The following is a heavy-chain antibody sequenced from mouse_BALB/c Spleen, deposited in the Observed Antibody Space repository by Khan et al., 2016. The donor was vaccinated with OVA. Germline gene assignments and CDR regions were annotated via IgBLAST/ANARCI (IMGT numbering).Heavy chain of an antibody. CDR2: IWGDGST. J-gene: IGHJ4*01. CDR3: ARAYYGNYREAMDY. Sequence: QVQLKESGPGLVAPSQSLSITSTVSGFSLTGYGVNWVRQPPGKGLEWLGMIWGDGSTDFNSALKSRLNLSKDNSKSQVFLKMNSLQTDDTARYYCARAYYGNYREAMDYWGQGTSVTVSS. D-gene: IGHD2-10*01. V-gene: IGHV2-6-7*01. CDR1: GFSLTGYG.